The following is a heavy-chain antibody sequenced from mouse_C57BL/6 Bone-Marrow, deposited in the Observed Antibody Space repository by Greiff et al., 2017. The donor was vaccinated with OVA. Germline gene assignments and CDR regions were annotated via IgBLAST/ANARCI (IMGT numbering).Heavy chain of an antibody. CDR1: GFTFSDYY. CDR3: ARLRGFTTVVATDAMDY. J-gene: IGHJ4*01. CDR2: INYDGSST. V-gene: IGHV5-16*01. D-gene: IGHD1-1*01. Sequence: EVQLVESEGGLVQPGSSMKLSCTASGFTFSDYYMAWVRQVPEKGLEWVANINYDGSSTYYLDSLKSRFIISRDNAKNILYLQMSSLKSEDTATYYCARLRGFTTVVATDAMDYWGQGTSVTVSS.